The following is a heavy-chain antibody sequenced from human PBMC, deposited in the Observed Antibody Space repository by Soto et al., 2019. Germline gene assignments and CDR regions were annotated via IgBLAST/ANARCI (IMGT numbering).Heavy chain of an antibody. J-gene: IGHJ2*01. Sequence: GSLRLSCAAFRFTFISYVIHSVRHSPGKGLEWVAVVSYDGTNKHYAATAKGRFTISRDNSKNSLYLQMNSLRPEDTAVYYCARDRVEWRWYFDLWGRGTLVTVSS. CDR3: ARDRVEWRWYFDL. CDR2: VSYDGTNK. D-gene: IGHD3-3*01. V-gene: IGHV3-30-3*01. CDR1: RFTFISYV.